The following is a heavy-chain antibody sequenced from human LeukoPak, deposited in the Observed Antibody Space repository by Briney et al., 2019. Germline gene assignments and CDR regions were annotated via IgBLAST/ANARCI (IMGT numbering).Heavy chain of an antibody. V-gene: IGHV4-30-2*01. CDR3: ARGGAPLLNWFDP. Sequence: SQTLSLTCTVSGGSISSGGYYWSWIRQPPGKGLEWIGYIYHSGSTYYNPSLKSRVTISVDRSKNQFSLKLSSVTAADTAVYYCARGGAPLLNWFDPWGQGTLVTVSS. J-gene: IGHJ5*02. CDR2: IYHSGST. CDR1: GGSISSGGYY.